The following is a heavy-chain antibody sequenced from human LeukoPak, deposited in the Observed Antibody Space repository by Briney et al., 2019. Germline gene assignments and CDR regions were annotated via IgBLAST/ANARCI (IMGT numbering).Heavy chain of an antibody. CDR3: ARYCSSTSCYSWFDP. Sequence: GASVKVSCKASGYTFTSCAMNWVRQAPGQGLEWMGWINTNTGNPTYAQGFTGRFVFSLDTSVSTAYLQICSLKAEDTAVYYCARYCSSTSCYSWFDPWGQGALVTVSS. J-gene: IGHJ5*02. V-gene: IGHV7-4-1*01. CDR2: INTNTGNP. CDR1: GYTFTSCA. D-gene: IGHD2-2*01.